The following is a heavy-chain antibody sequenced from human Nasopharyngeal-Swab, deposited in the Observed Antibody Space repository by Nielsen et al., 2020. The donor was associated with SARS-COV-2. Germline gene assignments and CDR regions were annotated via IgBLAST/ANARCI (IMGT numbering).Heavy chain of an antibody. J-gene: IGHJ4*02. D-gene: IGHD7-27*01. V-gene: IGHV3-11*04. CDR2: ISGSGGTI. CDR1: GFTFSDYY. CDR3: ARDRANWDFDY. Sequence: GSLKISCAASGFTFSDYYMSWIRQAPGKGLEYISYISGSGGTIYYGDSMKGRFTISRDNAKNSLYLQMNGLRAEDTAVYYCARDRANWDFDYWGQGTLVTVSS.